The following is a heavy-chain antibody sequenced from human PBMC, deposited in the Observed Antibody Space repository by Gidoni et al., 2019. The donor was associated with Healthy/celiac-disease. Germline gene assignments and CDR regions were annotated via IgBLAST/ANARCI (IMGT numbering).Heavy chain of an antibody. CDR3: AKDYYDSSGYLYYFDY. J-gene: IGHJ4*02. CDR2: ISGSGGST. V-gene: IGHV3-23*01. D-gene: IGHD3-22*01. CDR1: GVTFSSYA. Sequence: EVQLLESGGGLVQPGGSLRLSCAASGVTFSSYAMSWVRQAPGKGLEWVSAISGSGGSTYYADSVKGRFTISRDNSKNTLYLQMNSLRAEDTAVYYCAKDYYDSSGYLYYFDYWGQGTLVTVSS.